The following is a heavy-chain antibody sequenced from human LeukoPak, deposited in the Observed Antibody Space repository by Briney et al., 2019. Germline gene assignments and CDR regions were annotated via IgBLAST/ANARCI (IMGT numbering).Heavy chain of an antibody. Sequence: GGSLRLSCAASGFTFTNYPMTWVRQSPGKGLEWVATITSGGGNTYYRDSVKGRFTISRDNFKDTLHLQMKSLSAEDTAEYFCARYFFDSSGRYFDYWGQGTLVTVSS. CDR2: ITSGGGNT. CDR3: ARYFFDSSGRYFDY. CDR1: GFTFTNYP. J-gene: IGHJ4*02. D-gene: IGHD3-22*01. V-gene: IGHV3-23*01.